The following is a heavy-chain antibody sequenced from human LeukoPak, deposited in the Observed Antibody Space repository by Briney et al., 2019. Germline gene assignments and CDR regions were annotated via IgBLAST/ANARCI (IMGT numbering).Heavy chain of an antibody. V-gene: IGHV1-2*06. J-gene: IGHJ5*02. Sequence: ASVKVSCKASGYTFTGYYMHWVRQAPGQGLEWMGRINPNSGGTNYAQKFQGRVTMTRDTSISTAYMELSRLRSDDTAVYYCARDPSSPYYDFWSGPNWFDPWGQGTLVTVSS. CDR2: INPNSGGT. CDR3: ARDPSSPYYDFWSGPNWFDP. CDR1: GYTFTGYY. D-gene: IGHD3-3*01.